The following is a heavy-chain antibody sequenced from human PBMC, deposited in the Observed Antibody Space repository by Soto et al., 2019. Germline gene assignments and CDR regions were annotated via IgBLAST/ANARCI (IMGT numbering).Heavy chain of an antibody. CDR1: GGSISSYY. Sequence: SETLSLTCTVSGGSISSYYWSWVRQPPGKGLEWIGYISSSGHTIYTPSLKSRVTLSVDTSKNQFSLKLRSVTTADTAVYFCAREVETDALDIWGQGTMVTVSS. CDR3: AREVETDALDI. V-gene: IGHV4-59*01. J-gene: IGHJ3*02. CDR2: ISSSGHT.